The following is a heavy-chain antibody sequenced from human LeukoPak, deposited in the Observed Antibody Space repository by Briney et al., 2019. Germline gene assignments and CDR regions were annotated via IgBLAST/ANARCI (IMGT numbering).Heavy chain of an antibody. J-gene: IGHJ3*02. Sequence: PSETLSLTFTVSGDSISTYYWSWIRQPPGKGLEWIGYIYYRVTSDYNPSLKSRVTISVDTSNNQFSLKLSSVTAADTAVYYCARDLLHRGYAFDIWGRGTMVTVSS. CDR1: GDSISTYY. V-gene: IGHV4-59*12. D-gene: IGHD3-22*01. CDR2: IYYRVTS. CDR3: ARDLLHRGYAFDI.